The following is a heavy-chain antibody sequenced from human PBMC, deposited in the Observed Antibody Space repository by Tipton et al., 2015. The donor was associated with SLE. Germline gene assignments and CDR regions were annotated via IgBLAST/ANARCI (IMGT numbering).Heavy chain of an antibody. CDR2: IWYDGSHE. CDR3: AKDSYFGSGSYFPYGMDV. CDR1: GFSFSYYV. Sequence: SLRLSCAASGFSFSYYVMHWVRQAPGKGLEWVAVIWYDGSHEYYADSVKGRFTISRDDSKNTLYLQMNSLRAEDTGVYYCAKDSYFGSGSYFPYGMDVWGQGTTVTVSS. J-gene: IGHJ6*02. D-gene: IGHD3-10*01. V-gene: IGHV3-30*18.